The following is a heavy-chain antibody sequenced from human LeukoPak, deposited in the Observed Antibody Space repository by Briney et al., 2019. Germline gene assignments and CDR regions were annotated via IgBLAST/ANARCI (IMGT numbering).Heavy chain of an antibody. CDR1: GFKFRDYY. V-gene: IGHV3-11*01. D-gene: IGHD3-22*01. CDR2: ISMSGSVI. Sequence: GGSLRLSCAASGFKFRDYYMSWIRQAPGKGLEWISYISMSGSVIQYSDSVKGRFTTSRDNVKNSLHLQMDSLRVDDTAVYYCARGGWSRGWFDPSGQGTLVSVSS. J-gene: IGHJ5*02. CDR3: ARGGWSRGWFDP.